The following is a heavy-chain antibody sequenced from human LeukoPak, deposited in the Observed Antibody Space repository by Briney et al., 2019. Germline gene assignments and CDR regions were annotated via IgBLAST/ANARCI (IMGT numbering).Heavy chain of an antibody. D-gene: IGHD3-3*01. CDR3: ARAQYDFWSGYYVDY. V-gene: IGHV3-48*04. CDR1: GFTFTSHS. CDR2: ISSIGDTI. J-gene: IGHJ4*02. Sequence: GGSLRLSCEASGFTFTSHSMNWVRQAPGKGLEWVSHISSIGDTIYYADSVKGRFTISRDNAKNSLYLQMNSLRAEDTAVYYCARAQYDFWSGYYVDYWGQGTLVTVSS.